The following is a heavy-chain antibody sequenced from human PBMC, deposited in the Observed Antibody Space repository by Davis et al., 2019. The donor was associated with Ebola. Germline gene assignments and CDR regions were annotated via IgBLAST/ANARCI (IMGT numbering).Heavy chain of an antibody. V-gene: IGHV3-33*08. CDR1: GFTFSSYS. CDR3: ARESAFWSGYRANYYYYGMDV. J-gene: IGHJ6*02. D-gene: IGHD3-3*01. CDR2: IWYDGSNK. Sequence: GESLKISCAASGFTFSSYSMNWVRQAPGKGLEWVAVIWYDGSNKYYADSVKGRFTISRDNSKNTLYLQMNSLRAEDTAVYYCARESAFWSGYRANYYYYGMDVWGQGTTVTVSS.